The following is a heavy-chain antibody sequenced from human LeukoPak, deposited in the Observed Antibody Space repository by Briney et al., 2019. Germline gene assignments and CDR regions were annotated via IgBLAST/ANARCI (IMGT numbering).Heavy chain of an antibody. CDR1: GFTFSSYS. CDR2: ISSNSSYI. CDR3: ARDGYAFDAFDI. D-gene: IGHD5-12*01. Sequence: GGSLRLSCAASGFTFSSYSMNWVRQAPGKGLEWVSSISSNSSYIYYADSVKGRFTISRDNAKNSLYLQMNSLRAEDTAVYYCARDGYAFDAFDIWGQGTMVTVSS. V-gene: IGHV3-21*01. J-gene: IGHJ3*02.